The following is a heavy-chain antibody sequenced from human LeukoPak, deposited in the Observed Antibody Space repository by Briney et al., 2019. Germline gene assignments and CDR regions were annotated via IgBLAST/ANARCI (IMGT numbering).Heavy chain of an antibody. CDR2: IYTSGST. CDR3: AQGNYDILTGYPPSWFDP. D-gene: IGHD3-9*01. Sequence: NPSQTLSLTCTVSGGSISSGSYYWSWIRQPAGKGLEWIGRIYTSGSTNYNPSLESRVTISVDTSKNQFSLKLSSVTAADTAVYYCAQGNYDILTGYPPSWFDPWGQGTLVTVSS. CDR1: GGSISSGSYY. V-gene: IGHV4-61*02. J-gene: IGHJ5*02.